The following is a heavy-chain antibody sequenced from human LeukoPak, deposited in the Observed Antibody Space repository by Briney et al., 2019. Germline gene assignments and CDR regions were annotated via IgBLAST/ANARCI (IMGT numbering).Heavy chain of an antibody. Sequence: GGSLRLSCAASGFTFSDYYMSWIRQAPGKGLEWVSYISSSTSNTNYADSVKGRFTIFRDNAKNTLYLQMNSLRAEDTAVYYCARGTYCGGDCLSNWGQGTLVTVSS. V-gene: IGHV3-11*06. CDR2: ISSSTSNT. D-gene: IGHD2-21*02. CDR3: ARGTYCGGDCLSN. J-gene: IGHJ4*02. CDR1: GFTFSDYY.